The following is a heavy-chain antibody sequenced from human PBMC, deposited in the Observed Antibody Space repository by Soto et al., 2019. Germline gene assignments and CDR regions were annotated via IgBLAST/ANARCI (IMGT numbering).Heavy chain of an antibody. CDR3: ASSNVGDSYFGY. J-gene: IGHJ4*02. CDR2: IDSDGSGT. D-gene: IGHD2-21*01. Sequence: EVQLVESGGGLVQPGGSLRLSCVASGFTFSSYWMHWVRQTPGKGLMWVSRIDSDGSGTVYADSVKGRFTISRDNAKRTLYFQMTGLRAEDTAVYYCASSNVGDSYFGYWGQGTLVTVSS. CDR1: GFTFSSYW. V-gene: IGHV3-74*01.